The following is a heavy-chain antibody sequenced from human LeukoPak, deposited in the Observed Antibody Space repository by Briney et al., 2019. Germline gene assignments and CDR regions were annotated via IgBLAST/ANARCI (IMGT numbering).Heavy chain of an antibody. CDR2: IYYSDST. CDR1: GGSISNYF. CDR3: ARGWSRITMTNQAFDI. D-gene: IGHD3-22*01. V-gene: IGHV4-59*12. Sequence: SETLSLTCTVSGGSISNYFWSWIRQPPGKGLECIGYIYYSDSTNYNPSLKSRVTISVDTSKNQFSLKLSSVTAADTAVYYCARGWSRITMTNQAFDIWGQGTMVTVSS. J-gene: IGHJ3*02.